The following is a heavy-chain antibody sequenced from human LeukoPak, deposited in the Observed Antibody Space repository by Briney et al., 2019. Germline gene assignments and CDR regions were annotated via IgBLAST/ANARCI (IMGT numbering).Heavy chain of an antibody. CDR3: ARDQNSVLAPDY. J-gene: IGHJ4*02. Sequence: ASVKVSCKASGYTFTSYYMHWVRQAPGQGLEWMGIINPSGGSTSYAQKFQGRVTMTRDTSASTVYMELSSLRSEDTAVYYCARDQNSVLAPDYWGQGTLVTVSS. V-gene: IGHV1-46*01. CDR2: INPSGGST. CDR1: GYTFTSYY. D-gene: IGHD2-8*01.